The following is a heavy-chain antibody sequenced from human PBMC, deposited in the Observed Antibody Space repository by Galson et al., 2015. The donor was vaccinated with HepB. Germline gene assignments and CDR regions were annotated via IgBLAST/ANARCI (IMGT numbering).Heavy chain of an antibody. D-gene: IGHD1-1*01. V-gene: IGHV3-48*03. CDR3: ARGRDNWNRYYFDY. CDR2: ISTSGRST. CDR1: GFTFSNYD. Sequence: SLRLSCAASGFTFSNYDMNWVRQAPGKGLEWVSGISTSGRSTIYAGSVKGRFTISRDNANNSLDLQMNSLRAEDTALYFCARGRDNWNRYYFDYWGRGSLVTVSS. J-gene: IGHJ4*02.